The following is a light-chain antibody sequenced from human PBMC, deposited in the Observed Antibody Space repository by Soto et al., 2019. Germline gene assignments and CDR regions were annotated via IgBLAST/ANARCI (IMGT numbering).Light chain of an antibody. Sequence: QSALTQPASVSGSPGQSITISCTGTTSDVGSYNLVSWYQQHPGKAPKLIIYEVSERPSGVSTRFSGSKSGNKASLTISGLQPEDEAEYYCCSYATPRQFGGGTKLTVL. J-gene: IGLJ3*02. V-gene: IGLV2-23*02. CDR1: TSDVGSYNL. CDR3: CSYATPRQ. CDR2: EVS.